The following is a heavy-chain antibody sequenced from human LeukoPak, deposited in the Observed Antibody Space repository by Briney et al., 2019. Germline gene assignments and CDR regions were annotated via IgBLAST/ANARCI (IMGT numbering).Heavy chain of an antibody. J-gene: IGHJ3*02. V-gene: IGHV4-59*12. CDR2: ISYSGST. CDR1: GDSINNFY. CDR3: ARALGVGATGRAFDI. D-gene: IGHD1-26*01. Sequence: SETLSLTCTVSGDSINNFYWSWIRQPPGKGLEWIGYISYSGSTNYNPSLKSRVTISLDTSNQFSLKLNSVTAADTAVYYCARALGVGATGRAFDIWGQGTMDTVSS.